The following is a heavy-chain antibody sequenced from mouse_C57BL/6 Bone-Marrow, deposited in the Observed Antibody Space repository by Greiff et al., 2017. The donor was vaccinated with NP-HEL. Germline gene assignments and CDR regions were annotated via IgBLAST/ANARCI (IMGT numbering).Heavy chain of an antibody. CDR3: ARGGISYYYAMDY. CDR1: GFSLTSYG. V-gene: IGHV2-2*01. CDR2: IWSGGST. Sequence: QVQLQQSGPGLVQPSQSLSITCTVSGFSLTSYGVHWVRQSPGKGLEWLGVIWSGGSTDYNAAFISRLSISKDNSKSQVFFKMNSLQADDTAIYYCARGGISYYYAMDYWGQGTSVTVSS. J-gene: IGHJ4*01.